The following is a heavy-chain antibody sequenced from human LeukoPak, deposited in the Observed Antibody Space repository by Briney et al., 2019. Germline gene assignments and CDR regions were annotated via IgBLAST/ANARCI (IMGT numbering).Heavy chain of an antibody. CDR1: GFTFDDYA. J-gene: IGHJ3*02. V-gene: IGHV3-9*01. CDR3: AKDIAAVTDAFDI. CDR2: TSWNSGSI. D-gene: IGHD6-13*01. Sequence: GGSLRLSCAASGFTFDDYAMHWVRQAPGKGLEWVSGTSWNSGSIGNADSVKGRFTISRDNAKNSLYLQMNSLRAEDTALYYCAKDIAAVTDAFDIWGQGTMVTVSS.